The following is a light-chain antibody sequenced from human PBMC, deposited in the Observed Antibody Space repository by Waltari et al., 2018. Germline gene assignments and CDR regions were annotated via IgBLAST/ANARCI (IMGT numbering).Light chain of an antibody. J-gene: IGKJ1*01. Sequence: VVPQSPLSLPVRPGKQASIPCRSLQSLLHSNGNNYFDWYLHKPAHSPQPLIYLGSNRASGVPDRFSGAGSATDFTLNTSRVEPDDVGVSYCMQSLQAMWTFGQGTKVEIK. CDR3: MQSLQAMWT. CDR2: LGS. V-gene: IGKV2-28*01. CDR1: QSLLHSNGNNY.